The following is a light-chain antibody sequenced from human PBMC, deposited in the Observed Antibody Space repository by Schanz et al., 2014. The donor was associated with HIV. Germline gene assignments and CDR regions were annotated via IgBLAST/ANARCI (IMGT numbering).Light chain of an antibody. CDR2: EVS. CDR3: SSKATGGRAPVV. CDR1: NSDVGSYNL. Sequence: QSALTQPASVSGSPGQSITISCTGANSDVGSYNLVSWYQQHPGKAPKLMIFEVSKRPSGISDRFSGSKSGNTASLTISGLQAEDEADYYCSSKATGGRAPVVFGGGTKLTVL. V-gene: IGLV2-23*02. J-gene: IGLJ2*01.